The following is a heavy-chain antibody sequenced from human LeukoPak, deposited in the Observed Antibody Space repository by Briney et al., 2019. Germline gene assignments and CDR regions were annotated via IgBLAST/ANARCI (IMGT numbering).Heavy chain of an antibody. D-gene: IGHD2-15*01. V-gene: IGHV4-39*01. Sequence: SETLSLTCTVSGGSISSSSYYWGWIRQPPGKGLEWIGSIYYSRSTYYNPSLKSRVTISVDTSKNQFSLKLSAVTAADTAVYYCARSSLEAAFFIWGQGTLVTVSS. CDR2: IYYSRST. CDR3: ARSSLEAAFFI. CDR1: GGSISSSSYY. J-gene: IGHJ4*02.